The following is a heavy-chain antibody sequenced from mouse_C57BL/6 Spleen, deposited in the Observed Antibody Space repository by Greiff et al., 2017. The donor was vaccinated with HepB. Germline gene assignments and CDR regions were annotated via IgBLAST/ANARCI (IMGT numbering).Heavy chain of an antibody. D-gene: IGHD3-2*02. V-gene: IGHV1-15*01. Sequence: VQLQQSGAELVRPGASVTLSCKASGYTFTDYEMHWVKQTPVHGLEWIGAIDPETGGTAYNQKFKGKAILTADKSSSTAYMELRSLTSEDSAVYYCDSSGYYAMDYWGQGTSVTVSS. CDR2: IDPETGGT. CDR1: GYTFTDYE. J-gene: IGHJ4*01. CDR3: DSSGYYAMDY.